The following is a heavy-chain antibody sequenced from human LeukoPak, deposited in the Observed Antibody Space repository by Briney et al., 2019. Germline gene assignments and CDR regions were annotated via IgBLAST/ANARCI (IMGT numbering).Heavy chain of an antibody. CDR3: ARHDYGDYVSRVGGDY. D-gene: IGHD4-17*01. Sequence: GESLKISCKGSGYIFTSYWIGWVRQMPGKGLEWIGIIYPGDSDTRYSPSFQGQVTISADKSISTAYLQWRSLKASDTALYYCARHDYGDYVSRVGGDYWGQGTLVTVSS. CDR2: IYPGDSDT. V-gene: IGHV5-51*01. J-gene: IGHJ4*02. CDR1: GYIFTSYW.